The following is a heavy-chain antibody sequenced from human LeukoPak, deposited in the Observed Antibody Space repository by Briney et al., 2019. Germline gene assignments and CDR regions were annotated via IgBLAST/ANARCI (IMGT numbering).Heavy chain of an antibody. V-gene: IGHV2-5*01. CDR1: GFSLTTSGVG. D-gene: IGHD2-21*02. CDR3: ARITVVSVFHGPLPSFFDS. Sequence: SGPTLVKPTQTLTLTCTFSGFSLTTSGVGVGWIRQPPGRAPEWLAVTYWNDDKRYSPSLKSRLSISKDTGKNQVVLTLTSTDPVDTGTYYCARITVVSVFHGPLPSFFDSWGQGTLVTVSS. CDR2: TYWNDDK. J-gene: IGHJ4*02.